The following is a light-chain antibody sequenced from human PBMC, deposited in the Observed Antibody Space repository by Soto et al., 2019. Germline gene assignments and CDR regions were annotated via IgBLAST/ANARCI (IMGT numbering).Light chain of an antibody. CDR3: SSHTSSSTLV. CDR1: SSDVGGYNY. J-gene: IGLJ3*02. V-gene: IGLV2-14*03. CDR2: DVS. Sequence: QSALTQPASVSGSPGQSITISCIGTSSDVGGYNYVFWYKQHPGKAPKLMIYDVSNRPSGVSNRFSGSKSGNTASLTISGLQAEDDADYYCSSHTSSSTLVFGGGTKLTVL.